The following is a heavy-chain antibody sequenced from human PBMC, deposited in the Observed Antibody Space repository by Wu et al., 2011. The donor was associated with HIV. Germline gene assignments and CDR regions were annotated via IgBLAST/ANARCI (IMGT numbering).Heavy chain of an antibody. Sequence: QVQLVQSGAEVKKAGSSVKVSCKASGNTFSGYAVSWVRQAPGQGLEWMGGILPMFGSTNYARKFQGRVTITADKSATTVYMELRSLRSEDTAMYYXARSGXSAEYYFYYMNVWGKGTNGHRLL. CDR1: GNTFSGYA. J-gene: IGHJ6*03. D-gene: IGHD2-2*01. CDR2: ILPMFGST. CDR3: ARSGXSAEYYFYYMNV. V-gene: IGHV1-69*06.